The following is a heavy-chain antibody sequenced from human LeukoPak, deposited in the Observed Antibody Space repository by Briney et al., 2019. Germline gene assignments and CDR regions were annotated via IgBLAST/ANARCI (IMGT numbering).Heavy chain of an antibody. Sequence: SETLSLTCTVSGGSISSSTYHWGWLRRPPGKALEWIGTIYYSGITDYNPSLKSRVAISVDTSKNQFSLKVGSVTAADTAVYYCASYRSSYVDYWGQGTLVTVSS. V-gene: IGHV4-39*01. CDR3: ASYRSSYVDY. CDR2: IYYSGIT. J-gene: IGHJ4*02. D-gene: IGHD2-2*01. CDR1: GGSISSSTYH.